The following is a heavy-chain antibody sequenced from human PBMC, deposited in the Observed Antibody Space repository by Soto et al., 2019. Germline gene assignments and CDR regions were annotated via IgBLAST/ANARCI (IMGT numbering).Heavy chain of an antibody. Sequence: GGTNYAQKFQGWVTMTRDTSISTAYMELSRLRSDDTAVYYCARVSSIAAAGKYYYGMDVWGQGTTVTVSS. CDR2: GGT. D-gene: IGHD6-13*01. V-gene: IGHV1-2*04. J-gene: IGHJ6*02. CDR3: ARVSSIAAAGKYYYGMDV.